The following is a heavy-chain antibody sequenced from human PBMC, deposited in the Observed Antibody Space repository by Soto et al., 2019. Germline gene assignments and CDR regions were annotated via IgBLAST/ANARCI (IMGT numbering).Heavy chain of an antibody. J-gene: IGHJ4*02. Sequence: PSETLSLTCTVSGGSISSGGYYWSWIRQHPGKGLEWIGYIYYSGSTYYNPSLKSRVTISVDTSKNQFSLKLSSVTAADTAVYYCARAFEAVAGTEFDYWGQGTLVTVSS. CDR2: IYYSGST. D-gene: IGHD6-19*01. V-gene: IGHV4-31*03. CDR1: GGSISSGGYY. CDR3: ARAFEAVAGTEFDY.